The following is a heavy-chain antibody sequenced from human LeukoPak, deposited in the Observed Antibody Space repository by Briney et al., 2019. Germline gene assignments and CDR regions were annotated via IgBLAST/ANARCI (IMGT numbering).Heavy chain of an antibody. CDR3: ARGVPEYYDFWSGYFYYFDY. V-gene: IGHV4-59*01. CDR2: IYYSWST. Sequence: PSETLSLTCTVSGGSISSYYWSWIRQPPGKGLEWIGYIYYSWSTNYNPSLKSRVTISVDTSKNQFSLKLTSVTAADMAVYYCARGVPEYYDFWSGYFYYFDYWGQGTLVTVSS. D-gene: IGHD3-3*01. CDR1: GGSISSYY. J-gene: IGHJ4*02.